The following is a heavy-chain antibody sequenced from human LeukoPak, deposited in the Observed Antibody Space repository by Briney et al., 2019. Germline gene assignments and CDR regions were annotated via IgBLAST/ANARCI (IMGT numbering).Heavy chain of an antibody. V-gene: IGHV4-59*01. CDR1: GGSISSYY. CDR3: ARGYYGSGSYRALDY. CDR2: IYYSGST. Sequence: SETLSLTCTVSGGSISSYYWSWIRQPPGKGLEGIGYIYYSGSTNYNPSLKSRVTISVDTSKNQFSLKLSSVTAADTAVYYCARGYYGSGSYRALDYWGQGTLVTVSS. J-gene: IGHJ4*02. D-gene: IGHD3-10*01.